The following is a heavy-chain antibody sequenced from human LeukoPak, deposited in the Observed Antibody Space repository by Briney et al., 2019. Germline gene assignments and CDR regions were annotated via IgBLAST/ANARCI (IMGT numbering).Heavy chain of an antibody. D-gene: IGHD2-2*01. CDR3: ARWVPRYCSSTSCYEDAFDI. CDR2: INPNTGGT. V-gene: IGHV1-2*06. CDR1: GYTFTGYY. Sequence: ASVKVSCKASGYTFTGYYMNWVRQAPGQGLEWLGRINPNTGGTNFAQRFQGRVTMTRDTSITTAYMELSRLRSDDTAVYYCARWVPRYCSSTSCYEDAFDIWGQGTMVTVSS. J-gene: IGHJ3*02.